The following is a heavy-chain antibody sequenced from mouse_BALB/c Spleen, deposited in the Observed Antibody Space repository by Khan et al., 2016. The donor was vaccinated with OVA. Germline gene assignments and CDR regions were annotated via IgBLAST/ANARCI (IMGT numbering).Heavy chain of an antibody. CDR3: ARQPYYHYNIMDY. Sequence: QVLLKESGPGLVAPSQSLSITCTISGFSLTNYGVHWVRQPPGKGLEWLVVIWSDGSTTYNSALKSRLSISKDNSKSQVFLKINSLQTDDTAMYFCARQPYYHYNIMDYWGQGTSVTVSS. D-gene: IGHD2-10*01. CDR1: GFSLTNYG. J-gene: IGHJ4*01. CDR2: IWSDGST. V-gene: IGHV2-6-1*01.